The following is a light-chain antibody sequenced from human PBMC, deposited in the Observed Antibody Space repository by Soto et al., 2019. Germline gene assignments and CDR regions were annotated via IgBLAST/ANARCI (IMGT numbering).Light chain of an antibody. CDR2: GAS. V-gene: IGKV3-15*01. CDR3: QQYNKWPIT. J-gene: IGKJ5*01. CDR1: QNVLSN. Sequence: EIVMTQSPATRSVSPGERATLSCRASQNVLSNLAWYQQKPGQTPRLLIYGASTRATGLPARFSGSGSGTQFNLTISSLQSEDFAVYYCQQYNKWPITFGQGTRLEIK.